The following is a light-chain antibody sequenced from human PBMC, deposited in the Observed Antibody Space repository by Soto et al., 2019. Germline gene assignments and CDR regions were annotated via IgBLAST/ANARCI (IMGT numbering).Light chain of an antibody. CDR2: GAS. CDR1: QSVSSSY. V-gene: IGKV3-20*01. CDR3: QQYGSSPRT. Sequence: EIVLTQSPGTLSLSPGERATLSCRASQSVSSSYLAWYQQKPGQAPRLLIYGASSRATGIPDRFSGSGSGTAFTRTISRLEPEDFAVYYCQQYGSSPRTFGQGTKV. J-gene: IGKJ1*01.